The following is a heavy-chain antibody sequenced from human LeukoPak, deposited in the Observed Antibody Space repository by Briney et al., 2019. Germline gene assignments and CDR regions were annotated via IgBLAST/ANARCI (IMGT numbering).Heavy chain of an antibody. D-gene: IGHD3-3*01. J-gene: IGHJ4*02. CDR3: AHFHNGITIFGVVPDY. Sequence: SGPTLVNPTQTLTLTCTSSGFSLSTRGVGVGWIRRPPAKALEWLALIYWNDDKRSSPSLKSRLTITKDTSKNQVVLTMTNMDPVDTATYYCAHFHNGITIFGVVPDYWGQGTLVTVSS. CDR1: GFSLSTRGVG. V-gene: IGHV2-5*01. CDR2: IYWNDDK.